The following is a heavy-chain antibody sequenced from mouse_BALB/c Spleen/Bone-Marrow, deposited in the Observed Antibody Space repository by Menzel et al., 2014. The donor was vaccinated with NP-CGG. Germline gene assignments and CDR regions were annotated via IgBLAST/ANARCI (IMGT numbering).Heavy chain of an antibody. CDR2: INPSTGCT. CDR3: VCGNYYLAY. CDR1: GYTFTRYW. V-gene: IGHV1-7*01. Sequence: VQLQQSGAELAKPGASVKMSCKASGYTFTRYWMHWVKQRPGQGLEWIGYINPSTGCTEYNQKFKDKATLTADKSPSTAYMQLSSLTSEDSAVYYCVCGNYYLAYWGQGTLVTVSA. D-gene: IGHD2-1*01. J-gene: IGHJ3*01.